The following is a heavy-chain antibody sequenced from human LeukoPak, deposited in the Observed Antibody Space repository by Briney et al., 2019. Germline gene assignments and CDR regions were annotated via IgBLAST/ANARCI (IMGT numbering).Heavy chain of an antibody. CDR2: IYTSGST. CDR1: GGSISSGSYY. CDR3: AGERGGWVYYFDY. D-gene: IGHD3-16*01. Sequence: PSETLSLTCTVSGGSISSGSYYWSWIQQPAGKGLEWIGRIYTSGSTNYNPSLKSRVTISVDTSKNQFSLKLSSVTAADTAVYYCAGERGGWVYYFDYWGQGTLVTVSS. J-gene: IGHJ4*02. V-gene: IGHV4-61*02.